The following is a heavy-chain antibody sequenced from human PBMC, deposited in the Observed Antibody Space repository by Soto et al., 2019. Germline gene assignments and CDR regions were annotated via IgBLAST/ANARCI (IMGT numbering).Heavy chain of an antibody. Sequence: PGGSLRLSCGASGFTFRSYAMSWVRQAPGKGLEWVSAISGSGGSTYYADSVKGRFTISRDNSKNTLYLQMNSLRAEDTAVYYCAKDDYGDNTGAFDIWGQGTMVTVSS. J-gene: IGHJ3*02. CDR3: AKDDYGDNTGAFDI. CDR1: GFTFRSYA. V-gene: IGHV3-23*01. CDR2: ISGSGGST. D-gene: IGHD4-17*01.